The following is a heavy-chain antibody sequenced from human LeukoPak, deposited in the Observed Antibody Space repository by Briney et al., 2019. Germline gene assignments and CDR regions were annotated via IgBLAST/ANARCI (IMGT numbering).Heavy chain of an antibody. J-gene: IGHJ4*02. D-gene: IGHD4-17*01. V-gene: IGHV3-9*01. CDR2: ISWNSGSI. CDR1: GFTFDDYA. Sequence: GGSLRLSCAASGFTFDDYAMHWVRQAPGQGLEWVSGISWNSGSIGYADSVKGRFTISRDNAKNSLYLQMNSLRAEDTALYYCAKDKTFGDYIFDYWGQGTLVTVSS. CDR3: AKDKTFGDYIFDY.